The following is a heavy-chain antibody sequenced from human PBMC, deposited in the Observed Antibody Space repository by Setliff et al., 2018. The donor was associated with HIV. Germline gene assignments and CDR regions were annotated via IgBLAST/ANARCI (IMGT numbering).Heavy chain of an antibody. CDR2: INHSGST. CDR1: GGSFSGYY. D-gene: IGHD1-26*01. Sequence: SETLSLTCAVYGGSFSGYYWSWIRQPPGKGLEWIGEINHSGSTNYNPSLKSRVTISVDTSKNQFSLKLSSVTAADTAVYFCASGGHRLHDYWGQGTLVTVSS. CDR3: ASGGHRLHDY. V-gene: IGHV4-34*01. J-gene: IGHJ4*02.